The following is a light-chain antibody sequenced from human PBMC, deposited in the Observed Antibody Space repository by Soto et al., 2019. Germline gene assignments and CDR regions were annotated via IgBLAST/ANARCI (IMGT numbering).Light chain of an antibody. V-gene: IGLV1-47*02. Sequence: QSVLTQPPSASGTPGQRVTISCSGSSSNLGSNYVYWYQQLPGTAPKLLIYSNNQRPSGVPDRFSGSKSGTSASLAISGLRSEDEAEYYCAAWDDSLSGVVFGGGTQLTVL. CDR1: SSNLGSNY. CDR2: SNN. CDR3: AAWDDSLSGVV. J-gene: IGLJ2*01.